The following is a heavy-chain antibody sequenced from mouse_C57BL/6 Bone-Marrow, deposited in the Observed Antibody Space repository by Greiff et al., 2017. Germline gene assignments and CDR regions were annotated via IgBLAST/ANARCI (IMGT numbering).Heavy chain of an antibody. J-gene: IGHJ4*01. D-gene: IGHD1-1*01. Sequence: EVHLVESGGGLVKPGGSLKLSCAASGFTFSSYAMSWVRQTPEKRLEWVATISDGGSYTYYPDNVKGRFTISRDNAKNNLYLQMSHLKSEDTAMYYSARKDYYGSSYAMDYWGQGTSVTVSS. V-gene: IGHV5-4*01. CDR2: ISDGGSYT. CDR1: GFTFSSYA. CDR3: ARKDYYGSSYAMDY.